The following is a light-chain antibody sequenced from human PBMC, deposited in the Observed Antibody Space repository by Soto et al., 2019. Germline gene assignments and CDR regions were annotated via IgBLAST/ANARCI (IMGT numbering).Light chain of an antibody. CDR1: SSNIGAGYD. V-gene: IGLV1-40*01. CDR3: QSYDSSRRL. J-gene: IGLJ1*01. CDR2: GNS. Sequence: QSALTQPPSVSGAPGQRVTISCTGSSSNIGAGYDVHWYQQLPGTAPKLLIYGNSNRPSGVPDRFSGSKSGTSASLAITGLQAEDEADYYCQSYDSSRRLFGTGTKLTVL.